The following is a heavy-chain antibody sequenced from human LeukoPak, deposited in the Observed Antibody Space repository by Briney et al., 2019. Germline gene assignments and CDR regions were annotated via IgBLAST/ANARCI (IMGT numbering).Heavy chain of an antibody. CDR2: IYHSGST. V-gene: IGHV4-30-2*01. J-gene: IGHJ4*02. Sequence: SETLSLTCAVSGGSISSGGYSWSWIRQPPGKGLEWIGYIYHSGSTYYNPSLKSRVTISVDTSKNQFSLKLSSVTAADTAVYYCTRGSYYGSGSHFDYWGQGTLVTVSS. CDR1: GGSISSGGYS. CDR3: TRGSYYGSGSHFDY. D-gene: IGHD3-10*01.